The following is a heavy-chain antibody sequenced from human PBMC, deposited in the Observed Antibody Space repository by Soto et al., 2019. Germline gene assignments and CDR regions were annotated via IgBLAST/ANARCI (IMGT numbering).Heavy chain of an antibody. CDR1: GFTFSSYG. D-gene: IGHD3-10*01. J-gene: IGHJ6*03. V-gene: IGHV3-33*01. Sequence: PGGSLRLSCAASGFTFSSYGMHWVRQAPGKGLEWVAVIWYDGSNKYYADSVKGRFTISRDNSKNTLYLQMNSLRAEDTAVYYCARTQHVLLWFGELTDYYYMDVWGKGTTVTV. CDR2: IWYDGSNK. CDR3: ARTQHVLLWFGELTDYYYMDV.